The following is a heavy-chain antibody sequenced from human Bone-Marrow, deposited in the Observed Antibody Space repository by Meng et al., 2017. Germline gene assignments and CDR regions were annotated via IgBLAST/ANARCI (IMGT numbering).Heavy chain of an antibody. CDR1: GYTLITYY. D-gene: IGHD6-13*01. V-gene: IGHV1-46*01. J-gene: IGHJ4*02. Sequence: QVQLGQSGAEMKGPGASVKVSCKASGYTLITYYMHWVRQAPGQGLEWMGVINPSGGSTNYAQKFKGRVTMTRDTSTSTVYMELSRLRSDDTAVYYCVRDEDISAAGKLFGDYWGQGTLVTVSS. CDR2: INPSGGST. CDR3: VRDEDISAAGKLFGDY.